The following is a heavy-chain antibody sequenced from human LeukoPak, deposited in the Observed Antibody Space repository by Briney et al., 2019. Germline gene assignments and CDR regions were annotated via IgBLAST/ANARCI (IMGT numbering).Heavy chain of an antibody. D-gene: IGHD5-12*01. CDR1: GGSISTYY. CDR3: ARDGYSGSDAL. Sequence: SETLSLTCTVSGGSISTYYWTWVRQPPGKGLEWIGYIYHSGSTNYNPSLKSRVTISVDTSQNQFSLKLSSVTAADTAVYYCARDGYSGSDALWGQGTLVTVSS. V-gene: IGHV4-59*01. J-gene: IGHJ4*02. CDR2: IYHSGST.